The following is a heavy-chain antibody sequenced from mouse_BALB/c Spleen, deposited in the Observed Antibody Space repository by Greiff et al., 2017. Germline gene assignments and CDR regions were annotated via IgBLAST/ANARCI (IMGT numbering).Heavy chain of an antibody. CDR2: ISNGGGST. V-gene: IGHV5-12-2*01. D-gene: IGHD3-1*01. CDR1: GFTFSSYT. CDR3: ARQGVGYYFDY. Sequence: EVHLVESGGGLVQPGGSLKLSCAASGFTFSSYTMSWVRQTPEKRLEWVAYISNGGGSTYYPDTVKGRFTISRDNAKNTLYLQMSSLKSEDTAMYYCARQGVGYYFDYWGQGTTLTVSS. J-gene: IGHJ2*01.